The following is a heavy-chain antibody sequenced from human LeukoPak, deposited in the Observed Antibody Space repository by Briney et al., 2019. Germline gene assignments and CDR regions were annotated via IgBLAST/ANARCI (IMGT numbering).Heavy chain of an antibody. CDR2: IYSGGST. CDR3: ARGRDYYDSSGYPRDI. D-gene: IGHD3-22*01. V-gene: IGHV3-53*05. CDR1: GFTVSSNY. Sequence: GGSLRLSCAASGFTVSSNYMSWVRQAPGKGLEWVSVIYSGGSTYYADSVKGRFTISRDNSKNTLYLQMNSLRSEDTAVYYCARGRDYYDSSGYPRDIWGQGTMVTVSS. J-gene: IGHJ3*02.